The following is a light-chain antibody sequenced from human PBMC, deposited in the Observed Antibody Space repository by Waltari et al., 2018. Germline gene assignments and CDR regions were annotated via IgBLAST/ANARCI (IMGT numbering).Light chain of an antibody. Sequence: QSVLAQPPSASGTPGQRVTISCSGSSSNIGTNYVYWYQQFPGTAPKLLIYRNNRRPSGVPDRFSGSKSGTSVSLAISGLRSEDEADYYCAAWDDSLSGPVFGGGTKLTVL. V-gene: IGLV1-47*01. CDR3: AAWDDSLSGPV. J-gene: IGLJ2*01. CDR1: SSNIGTNY. CDR2: RNN.